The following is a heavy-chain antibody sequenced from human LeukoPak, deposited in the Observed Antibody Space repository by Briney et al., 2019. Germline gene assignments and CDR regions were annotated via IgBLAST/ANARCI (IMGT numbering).Heavy chain of an antibody. CDR3: ARGLYSGSYYGY. CDR1: GYTFTSYA. D-gene: IGHD1-26*01. CDR2: INAGNGNT. J-gene: IGHJ4*02. Sequence: ASVKVSCKASGYTFTSYAMHWVRQAPGQKLEWMGWINAGNGNTKYSQKFQGRVTITRDTSASTAYMELSSLRSEDTAVYYCARGLYSGSYYGYWGQGTLVTVSS. V-gene: IGHV1-3*01.